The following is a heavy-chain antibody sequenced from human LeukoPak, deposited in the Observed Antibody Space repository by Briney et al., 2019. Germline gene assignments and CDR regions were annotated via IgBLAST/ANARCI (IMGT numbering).Heavy chain of an antibody. D-gene: IGHD5-18*01. CDR2: IYHGGST. CDR1: GYSISSGYY. V-gene: IGHV4-38-2*02. CDR3: ARDETFSYGSFGH. J-gene: IGHJ4*02. Sequence: PSKTLSLTCAVSGYSISSGYYWGWIRQPPGKGLEWIGSIYHGGSTYYNPSLKSRVTISVDTSKNQFSLKLSSVTAADTDVYYCARDETFSYGSFGHWGQGTLVTVSS.